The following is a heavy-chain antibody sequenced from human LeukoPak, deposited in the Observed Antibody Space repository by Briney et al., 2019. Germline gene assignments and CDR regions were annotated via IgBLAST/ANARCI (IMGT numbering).Heavy chain of an antibody. CDR2: SYSDGST. Sequence: GGSLRLSCAASGFSVSSNYISWVRQAPGKGLEWVSISYSDGSTFHADSVKGRFTMSRDNSKNTLDLQMNSLRADDTAVYLCARELRYSSSWYHYFDYWGQGTLVTVSS. J-gene: IGHJ4*02. V-gene: IGHV3-53*01. D-gene: IGHD6-13*01. CDR1: GFSVSSNY. CDR3: ARELRYSSSWYHYFDY.